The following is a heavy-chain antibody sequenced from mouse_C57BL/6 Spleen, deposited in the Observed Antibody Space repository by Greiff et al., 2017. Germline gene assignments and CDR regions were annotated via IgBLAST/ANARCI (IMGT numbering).Heavy chain of an antibody. D-gene: IGHD1-1*01. CDR3: ARGDYYASSGNYFDY. CDR2: IHPNSGST. Sequence: QVQLQQSGAELVKPGASVKLSCKASGYTFTSYWMHWVKQRPGQGLEWIGMIHPNSGSTNYNEKFKSKATLTVDKSSSTAYMQLSSLTSEDSAVYYCARGDYYASSGNYFDYWGQGTTLTVSS. J-gene: IGHJ2*01. V-gene: IGHV1-64*01. CDR1: GYTFTSYW.